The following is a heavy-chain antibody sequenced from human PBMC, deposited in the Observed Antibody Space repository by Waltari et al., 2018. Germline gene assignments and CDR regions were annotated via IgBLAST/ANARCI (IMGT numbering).Heavy chain of an antibody. CDR3: ARRRGYSYGLVNAFDI. J-gene: IGHJ3*02. V-gene: IGHV4-39*01. CDR1: GGSISSSSYY. CDR2: IYYSGVT. Sequence: QLQLQESGPGLVKPSETLSLTCTVSGGSISSSSYYWGWIRQPPGKGLEWIGSIYYSGVTDSNPSLTSRVTISVETSKNPFSLKLSSVTAADTAVYYCARRRGYSYGLVNAFDIWGQGTMVTVSS. D-gene: IGHD5-18*01.